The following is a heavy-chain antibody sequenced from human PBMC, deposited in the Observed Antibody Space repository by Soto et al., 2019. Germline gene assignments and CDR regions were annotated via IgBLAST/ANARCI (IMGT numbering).Heavy chain of an antibody. Sequence: SVKVSCKASGFTFSSYAISWVRQAPGQGLEWMGGIIPIFGTANYAQKFQGRVTITADESTSTAYMELSSLRSEDTAVYYCARAIGGEEGYYYYGMDVWGQGTTVTVSS. CDR1: GFTFSSYA. CDR2: IIPIFGTA. V-gene: IGHV1-69*13. CDR3: ARAIGGEEGYYYYGMDV. J-gene: IGHJ6*02. D-gene: IGHD3-16*01.